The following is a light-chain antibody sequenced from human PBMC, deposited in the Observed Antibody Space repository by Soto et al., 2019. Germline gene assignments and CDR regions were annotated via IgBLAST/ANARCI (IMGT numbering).Light chain of an antibody. CDR3: NSYTLSKTVI. V-gene: IGLV2-14*01. CDR2: EVT. J-gene: IGLJ2*01. CDR1: SSDVGAHDF. Sequence: QSALTQPASVSGYPGQSITISCSGTSSDVGAHDFVSWYQHHPDKAPKVIIFEVTKRPSGVSDRFSGSKTGNTASLTISGLQAEDEADYYCNSYTLSKTVIFGGGTKLTVL.